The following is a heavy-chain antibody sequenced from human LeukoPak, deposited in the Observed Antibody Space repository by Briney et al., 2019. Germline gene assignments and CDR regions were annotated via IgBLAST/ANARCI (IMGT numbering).Heavy chain of an antibody. CDR1: GGSISSGDYY. J-gene: IGHJ4*02. CDR2: IYYSGST. CDR3: ARAPIVATFFDY. D-gene: IGHD5-12*01. V-gene: IGHV4-30-4*01. Sequence: SQTLSLTCTVSGGSISSGDYYWSWIRQPPGKGLEWIGYIYYSGSTYYNPSLKSRVTISVDTSKNQFSLKLSSVTAADTAVYYGARAPIVATFFDYGAQGTLVTVSS.